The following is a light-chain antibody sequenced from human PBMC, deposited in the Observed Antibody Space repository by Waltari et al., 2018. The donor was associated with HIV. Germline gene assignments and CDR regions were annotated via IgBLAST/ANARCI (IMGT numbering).Light chain of an antibody. Sequence: DIQMTQSPSSLSASIGDRLTITCRASQNIGHYLNWYQQKPGRAPTLLIYTATTLQSGVPFRFSSSGSGTDFTLTITNVRPEDFATYFCQQSYSSPTFGPGTTVDL. CDR2: TAT. V-gene: IGKV1-39*01. CDR1: QNIGHY. J-gene: IGKJ3*01. CDR3: QQSYSSPT.